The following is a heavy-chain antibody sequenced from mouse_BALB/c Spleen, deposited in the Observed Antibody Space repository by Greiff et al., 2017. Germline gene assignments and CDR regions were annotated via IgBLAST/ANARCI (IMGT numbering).Heavy chain of an antibody. V-gene: IGHV5-4*02. D-gene: IGHD2-14*01. CDR3: ARDQNDRYDERAWFAY. Sequence: EVQLQESRGGLVKPGGSLKLSCAASGFTFSDYYMYWVRQTPEKRLEWVATISDGGSYTYYPDSVKGRFTISRDNAKNNLYLQMSSLKSEDTAMYDWARDQNDRYDERAWFAYWGQGTLVTVSA. CDR1: GFTFSDYY. CDR2: ISDGGSYT. J-gene: IGHJ3*01.